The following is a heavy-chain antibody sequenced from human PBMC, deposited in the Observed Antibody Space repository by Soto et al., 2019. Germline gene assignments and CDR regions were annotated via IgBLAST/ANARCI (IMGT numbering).Heavy chain of an antibody. J-gene: IGHJ6*02. CDR2: ISGYNANT. CDR3: ARMGDVPYYYGGLDV. CDR1: GYSFTRYG. Sequence: QVQLVQSGAEVKKPGASVKVSCKASGYSFTRYGISWVRQAPGQGLEWMGWISGYNANTNYPENLQGRVTMTTDTSTSTAYMEVRNLISDDTAVYYCARMGDVPYYYGGLDVWGQGTTVTVSS. D-gene: IGHD3-16*01. V-gene: IGHV1-18*01.